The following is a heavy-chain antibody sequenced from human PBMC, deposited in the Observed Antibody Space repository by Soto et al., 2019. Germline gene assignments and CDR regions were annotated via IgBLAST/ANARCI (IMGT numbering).Heavy chain of an antibody. CDR1: GFTVSSND. V-gene: IGHV3-53*01. J-gene: IGHJ4*02. CDR3: ASSPPFDY. Sequence: EVQLVESGGGLIQPGGSLRLSCAASGFTVSSNDMSWVRQAPGKGLEWVSAIYSSGSTSYVDSVKGRFTISRDISKNTLYLQMNSLRVEDTAVYYCASSPPFDYWGQGTLVTVSS. CDR2: IYSSGST.